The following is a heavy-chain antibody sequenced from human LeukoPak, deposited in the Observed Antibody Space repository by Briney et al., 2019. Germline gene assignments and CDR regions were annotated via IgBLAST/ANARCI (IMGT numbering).Heavy chain of an antibody. Sequence: GASVKVSCKVSGYTLTELSMHWVRQAPGKGLEWMGGFDPEDGEAIYAQKLQGRVTMTEDTSTDTAYMELSSLRSEDTAVYYCATDFTCSSTSCYLSYAFDIWGQGTMVTVSS. CDR2: FDPEDGEA. V-gene: IGHV1-24*01. CDR1: GYTLTELS. J-gene: IGHJ3*02. CDR3: ATDFTCSSTSCYLSYAFDI. D-gene: IGHD2-2*01.